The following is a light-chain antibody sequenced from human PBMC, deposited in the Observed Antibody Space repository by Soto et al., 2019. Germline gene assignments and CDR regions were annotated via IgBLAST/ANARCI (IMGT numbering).Light chain of an antibody. CDR2: AAS. V-gene: IGKV1-39*01. J-gene: IGKJ3*01. CDR1: QNISRY. Sequence: DIQMTQSPSSLSASVGDRVTITCRASQNISRYFNWYQQKPGKAPRLLVYAASGLQNGVPSRFSCSVSGTDFTLTISRLQPEDFATYYCQQSYNALFTFGPGTKVDIK. CDR3: QQSYNALFT.